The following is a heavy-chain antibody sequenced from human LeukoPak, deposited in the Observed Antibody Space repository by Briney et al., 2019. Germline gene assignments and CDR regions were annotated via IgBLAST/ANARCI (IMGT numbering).Heavy chain of an antibody. J-gene: IGHJ5*02. D-gene: IGHD2-8*01. V-gene: IGHV4-4*07. CDR3: ARTIGLMVYAGMLDWFDP. CDR2: ISTSGST. Sequence: SETLSLTCTVSGGSISNYYWSWIRQPAGKGLEWIGRISTSGSTNYNSSLKSRVTMSVDTSKNQFSLKLSSVTAADTAVYYCARTIGLMVYAGMLDWFDPWGQGTLVTVSS. CDR1: GGSISNYY.